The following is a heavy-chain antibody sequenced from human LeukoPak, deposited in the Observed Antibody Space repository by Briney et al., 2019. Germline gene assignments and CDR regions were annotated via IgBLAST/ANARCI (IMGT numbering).Heavy chain of an antibody. CDR3: ARWYYSGWAFDY. V-gene: IGHV4-59*08. J-gene: IGHJ4*02. D-gene: IGHD6-19*01. Sequence: SETLSLTCTVSGGSISSSYWSWIRQPPGKGLEWIGYMYDSGSIKYNPSLKSRVTISVDTSKNQFSLKLSSVTAADTAVYYRARWYYSGWAFDYWGQGTLVTVSS. CDR1: GGSISSSY. CDR2: MYDSGSI.